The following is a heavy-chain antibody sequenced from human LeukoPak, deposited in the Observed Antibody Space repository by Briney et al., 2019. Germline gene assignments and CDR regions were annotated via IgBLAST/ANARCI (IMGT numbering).Heavy chain of an antibody. CDR2: ISGSGGST. V-gene: IGHV3-23*01. CDR1: GFTFSSYG. D-gene: IGHD3-10*01. CDR3: AKDRLAMVRGVTAFDY. J-gene: IGHJ4*02. Sequence: HPGGSLRLSCAASGFTFSSYGMSWVRQAPGKGLEWVSAISGSGGSTYYADSVKGRFTISRDNSKNTLYLQMNSLRAEDTAVYYCAKDRLAMVRGVTAFDYWGQGTLVTVSS.